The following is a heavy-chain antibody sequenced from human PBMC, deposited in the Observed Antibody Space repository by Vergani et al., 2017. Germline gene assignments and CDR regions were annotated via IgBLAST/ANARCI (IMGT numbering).Heavy chain of an antibody. D-gene: IGHD2-15*01. Sequence: QVQLQESGPGLVKPPGTLSLTCAVSGGSISSYYWSWIRLPPGKGLEWIGYIYNSGSTNYNPSLKSRVTISMDTSQNQFSLELYSVTAADTAVYYCARYPGCSGGSCYSADYWGQGILVTVSS. CDR3: ARYPGCSGGSCYSADY. V-gene: IGHV4-59*01. CDR1: GGSISSYY. CDR2: IYNSGST. J-gene: IGHJ4*02.